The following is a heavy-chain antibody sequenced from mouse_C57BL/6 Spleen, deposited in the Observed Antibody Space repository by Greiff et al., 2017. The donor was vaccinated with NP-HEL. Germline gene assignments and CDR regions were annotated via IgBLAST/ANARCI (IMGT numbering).Heavy chain of an antibody. CDR2: INPYNGGT. D-gene: IGHD5-1*01. CDR1: GYTFTDYY. J-gene: IGHJ1*03. V-gene: IGHV1-19*01. CDR3: ARKSTGGYFDV. Sequence: EVQLQESGPVLVKPGASVKMSCKASGYTFTDYYMNWVKQSHGKSLEWIGVINPYNGGTSYNQKFKGKATLTVDKSSSTAYMQLSSLTYEDSAVYYCARKSTGGYFDVWGTGTTVTVSS.